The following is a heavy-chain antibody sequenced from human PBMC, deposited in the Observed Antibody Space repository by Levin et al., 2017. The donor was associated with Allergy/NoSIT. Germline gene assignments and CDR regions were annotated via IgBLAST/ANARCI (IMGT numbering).Heavy chain of an antibody. V-gene: IGHV3-23*01. CDR3: AKDHRAVRAVAGTGLDY. Sequence: GGSLRLSCAASGFTFSSYAMSWVRQAPGKGLEWVSAISGSGGSTYYADSVKGRFTISRDNSKNTLYLQMNSLRAEDTAVYYCAKDHRAVRAVAGTGLDYWGQGTLVTVSS. CDR1: GFTFSSYA. D-gene: IGHD6-19*01. J-gene: IGHJ4*02. CDR2: ISGSGGST.